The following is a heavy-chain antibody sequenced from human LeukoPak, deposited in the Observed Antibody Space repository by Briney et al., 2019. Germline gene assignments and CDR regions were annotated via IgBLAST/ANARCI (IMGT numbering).Heavy chain of an antibody. CDR3: AKWTTTYLDY. J-gene: IGHJ4*02. CDR1: GFIVSNNY. V-gene: IGHV3-53*01. Sequence: GGSLRLSCAVSGFIVSNNYMSWVRQAPGKGLEWVSVIYSGGSTYYTDSVKGRFTISRDNSKNTLYLQMNSLRAEDTAMYYCAKWTTTYLDYWGQGTLVTVSS. D-gene: IGHD1-1*01. CDR2: IYSGGST.